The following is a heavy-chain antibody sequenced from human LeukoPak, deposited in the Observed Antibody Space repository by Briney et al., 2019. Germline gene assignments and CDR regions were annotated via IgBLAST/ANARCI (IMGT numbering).Heavy chain of an antibody. CDR3: ARGSIVGAPQSGRFDY. V-gene: IGHV1-2*02. Sequence: GASVKVSCKASGYTFSGYYMHWVRQAPGQGLEWTGWINPNSGGTNYAQKFQGRVSMTRDTSISTAYMELSRLRSDDTAVYYCARGSIVGAPQSGRFDYWGQGTLATVSS. CDR2: INPNSGGT. J-gene: IGHJ4*02. D-gene: IGHD1-26*01. CDR1: GYTFSGYY.